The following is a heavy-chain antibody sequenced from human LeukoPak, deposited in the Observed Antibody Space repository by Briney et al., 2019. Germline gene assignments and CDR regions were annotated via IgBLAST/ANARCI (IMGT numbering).Heavy chain of an antibody. CDR2: MNPNSGNT. D-gene: IGHD3-10*01. J-gene: IGHJ4*02. CDR1: GYTFTSYD. CDR3: ARVIGSGNVGKYYFDY. Sequence: ASVKVSCKASGYTFTSYDINWVRQATGQGLEWMGWMNPNSGNTGYAQKFQGRVTITTNTYTSTAYMELSSLRSEDTAVYYCARVIGSGNVGKYYFDYWGQGTLVTVSS. V-gene: IGHV1-8*03.